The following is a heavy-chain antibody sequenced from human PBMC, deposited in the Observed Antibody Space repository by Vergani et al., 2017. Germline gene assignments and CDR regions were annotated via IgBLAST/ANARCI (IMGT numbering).Heavy chain of an antibody. CDR2: ISYDGSNK. CDR1: GFTFSSYG. V-gene: IGHV3-30*18. CDR3: AKGLEVQLWLKNPERYYYYGMDV. J-gene: IGHJ6*02. Sequence: QVQLVESGGGVVQPGRSLRLSCAASGFTFSSYGMHWVRQAPGKGLEWVAVISYDGSNKYYADSVKGRFTISRDNSKSTLYLQMNSLRAEDTAVYYCAKGLEVQLWLKNPERYYYYGMDVWGQGTTVTVSS. D-gene: IGHD5-18*01.